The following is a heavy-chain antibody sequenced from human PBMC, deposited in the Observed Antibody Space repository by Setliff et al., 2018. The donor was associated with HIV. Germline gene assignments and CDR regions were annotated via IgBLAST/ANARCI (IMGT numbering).Heavy chain of an antibody. J-gene: IGHJ4*02. V-gene: IGHV4-31*03. CDR3: ARAPLQPAERTFDH. CDR2: ISYSGST. Sequence: SETLSLTCNVSGSSLSSGIYYWTWIRQQPGKGLEWIGYISYSGSTYYNPSLKSRLTMSIDTSKSHFSLNLNSVTAADTAVYYCARAPLQPAERTFDHWGPGTLVTVSS. CDR1: GSSLSSGIYY.